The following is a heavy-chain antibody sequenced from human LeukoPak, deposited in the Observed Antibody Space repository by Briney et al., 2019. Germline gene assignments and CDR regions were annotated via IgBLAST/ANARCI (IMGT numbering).Heavy chain of an antibody. Sequence: PSGTLSLTCVVSGGSISGYYWSWIRQPPGKGLEWIGEINHSGSTNYNPSLKSRVTISVDTSKNQFSPKLSSVTAADTAVYYCARRGCSSTSCYRYWFDPWGQGTLVTVSS. V-gene: IGHV4-34*01. CDR3: ARRGCSSTSCYRYWFDP. D-gene: IGHD2-2*01. CDR2: INHSGST. J-gene: IGHJ5*02. CDR1: GGSISGYY.